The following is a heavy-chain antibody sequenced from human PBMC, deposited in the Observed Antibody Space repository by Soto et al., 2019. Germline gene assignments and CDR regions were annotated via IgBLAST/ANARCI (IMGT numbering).Heavy chain of an antibody. D-gene: IGHD5-12*01. CDR3: ARDPAPVGYRGLDV. V-gene: IGHV3-7*01. J-gene: IGHJ6*02. CDR1: GFTFSSSW. Sequence: TGGSLRLSCAASGFTFSSSWMTWVRQAPGKGLAWVANIKEDGSEKYYVDSVKGRFTISRDNTNESLYLQMNSLRAEDTAVYYCARDPAPVGYRGLDVWGQGTMVTVSS. CDR2: IKEDGSEK.